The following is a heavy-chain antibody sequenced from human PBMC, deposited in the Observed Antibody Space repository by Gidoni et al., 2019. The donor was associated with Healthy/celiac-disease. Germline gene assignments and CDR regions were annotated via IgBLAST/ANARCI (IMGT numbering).Heavy chain of an antibody. Sequence: QVQLVQSGAEVKKPGASVKVSCKASGYTFTGYSMHWVRQAPGQGLEWMGWINPNSGGTNYAQKFQGRVTMTRDTSISTAYMELSRLRSDDTAVYYCARDGTYYDFWSGYYTAYYFDYWGQGTLVTVSS. D-gene: IGHD3-3*01. CDR2: INPNSGGT. V-gene: IGHV1-2*02. CDR1: GYTFTGYS. CDR3: ARDGTYYDFWSGYYTAYYFDY. J-gene: IGHJ4*02.